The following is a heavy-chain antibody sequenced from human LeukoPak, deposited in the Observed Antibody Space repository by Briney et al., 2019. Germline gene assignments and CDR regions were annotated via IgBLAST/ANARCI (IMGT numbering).Heavy chain of an antibody. CDR3: ARGRHFAYDSSGYFL. D-gene: IGHD3-22*01. Sequence: ASVKVSCKASGYTFISYDINWVRQATGQGLEWMGWMNPNSGNTGYAQKFQGRVTITRNTSISTAYMELSSLRSEDTAVYYCARGRHFAYDSSGYFLWGQGTLVTVSS. CDR1: GYTFISYD. J-gene: IGHJ4*02. V-gene: IGHV1-8*03. CDR2: MNPNSGNT.